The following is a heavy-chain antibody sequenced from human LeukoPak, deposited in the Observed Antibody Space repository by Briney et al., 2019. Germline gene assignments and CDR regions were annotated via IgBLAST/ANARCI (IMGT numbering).Heavy chain of an antibody. V-gene: IGHV3-72*01. CDR1: GFTFSDHY. J-gene: IGHJ3*02. Sequence: GGSLRLSCAASGFTFSDHYMDWVRQAPGKGLEWVGRTRNKANSYTTEYAASVKGRFTISRADSENSLYLQMNGLKTEDTAVYYCARVRYCSSTTCRGAFDIWGQGTMVTVSS. CDR2: TRNKANSYTT. D-gene: IGHD2-2*01. CDR3: ARVRYCSSTTCRGAFDI.